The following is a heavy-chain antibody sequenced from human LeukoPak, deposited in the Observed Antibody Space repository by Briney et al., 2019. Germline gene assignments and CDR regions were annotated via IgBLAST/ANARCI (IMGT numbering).Heavy chain of an antibody. CDR3: ARVGELNAFDI. V-gene: IGHV1-18*01. D-gene: IGHD1-7*01. CDR2: ISAYNGNT. J-gene: IGHJ3*02. Sequence: AASVKVSCKASGYTFTSYGISWVRQAPGQGLEWMGWISAYNGNTNYAQKLQGRVTMTRDMSTSTVYMELSSLRSEDTAVYYCARVGELNAFDIWGQGTMVTVSS. CDR1: GYTFTSYG.